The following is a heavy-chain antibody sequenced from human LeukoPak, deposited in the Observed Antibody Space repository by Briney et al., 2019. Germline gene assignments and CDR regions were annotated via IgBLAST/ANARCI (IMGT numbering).Heavy chain of an antibody. CDR2: IYTSGST. Sequence: SETLSLTCTVSGGSISSGSYYWSWIRQPAGKGLEWIGRIYTSGSTNYNPSLKSRVTISVDTSKNQFSLKLSSVTAADTAVYYCARGRRRSIAAAGTSFDYWGQGTLVTVSS. CDR1: GGSISSGSYY. V-gene: IGHV4-61*02. CDR3: ARGRRRSIAAAGTSFDY. J-gene: IGHJ4*02. D-gene: IGHD6-13*01.